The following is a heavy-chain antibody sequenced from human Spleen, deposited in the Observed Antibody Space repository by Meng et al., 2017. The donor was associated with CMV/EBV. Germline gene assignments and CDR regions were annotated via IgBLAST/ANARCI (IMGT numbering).Heavy chain of an antibody. CDR2: TSYDGSNK. Sequence: SGFTFISYASHWVRQAPGKGLEWVAVTSYDGSNKYYADSVKGRFTISRDNSRKTVYLQMDSLRTEDTAVYYCARDAGDSDGYFDYWGQGTLVTVSS. V-gene: IGHV3-30*04. CDR1: GFTFISYA. J-gene: IGHJ4*02. CDR3: ARDAGDSDGYFDY. D-gene: IGHD3-22*01.